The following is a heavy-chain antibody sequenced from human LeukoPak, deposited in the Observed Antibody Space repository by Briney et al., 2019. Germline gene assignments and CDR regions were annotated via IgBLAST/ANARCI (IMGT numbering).Heavy chain of an antibody. J-gene: IGHJ4*02. CDR3: TTDTVTIDY. D-gene: IGHD4-11*01. V-gene: IGHV3-66*01. CDR2: IYSGGST. Sequence: GGSLRLSCAASGFTVSSNYMSWVRQAPGKGLEWVSVIYSGGSTYYAGSVKGRFTISRDDSKNTLYLQMNSLKTEDTAVYYCTTDTVTIDYWGQGTLVTVSS. CDR1: GFTVSSNY.